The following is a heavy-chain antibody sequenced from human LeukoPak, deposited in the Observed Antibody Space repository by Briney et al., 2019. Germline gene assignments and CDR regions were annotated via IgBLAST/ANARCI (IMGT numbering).Heavy chain of an antibody. Sequence: SETLSLTCTVSGGSISSYYWSWIRQPAGKGLEWIGRIYTSGSTNYNPSLKSRVTMSVDTSKNQFSLKLSSVTAADTAVYYCARDQLGYCSSTSCAPFDPWGQGTLVTASS. J-gene: IGHJ5*02. D-gene: IGHD2-2*01. CDR3: ARDQLGYCSSTSCAPFDP. CDR1: GGSISSYY. CDR2: IYTSGST. V-gene: IGHV4-4*07.